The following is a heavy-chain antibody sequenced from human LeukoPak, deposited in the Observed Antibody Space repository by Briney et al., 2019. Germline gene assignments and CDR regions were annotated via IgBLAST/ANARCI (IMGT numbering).Heavy chain of an antibody. CDR1: GYTFTSYG. CDR3: AREDYYDSGSSDY. D-gene: IGHD3-22*01. V-gene: IGHV1-8*03. J-gene: IGHJ4*02. CDR2: MNPNSGNT. Sequence: ASVKVSCKASGYTFTSYGISWVRQATGQGLEWMGWMNPNSGNTAYAQKFQGRVTITRNTSISTAYMELSSLRSEDTAIYYCAREDYYDSGSSDYWGQGTLVTVSS.